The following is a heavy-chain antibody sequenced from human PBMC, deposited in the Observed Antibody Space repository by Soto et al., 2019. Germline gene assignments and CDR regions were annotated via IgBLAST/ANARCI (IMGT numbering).Heavy chain of an antibody. CDR3: AVTVVPAARTFDY. CDR1: GFTFTSSA. V-gene: IGHV1-58*02. CDR2: IVVGSGNT. J-gene: IGHJ4*02. Sequence: SVKVSCKASGFTFTSSAMQWVRQARGQRLEWIGWIVVGSGNTNYAQKFQERVTITRDMSTSTAYMELSSLRSEDTAVYYCAVTVVPAARTFDYWGQGTLVTVSS. D-gene: IGHD2-2*01.